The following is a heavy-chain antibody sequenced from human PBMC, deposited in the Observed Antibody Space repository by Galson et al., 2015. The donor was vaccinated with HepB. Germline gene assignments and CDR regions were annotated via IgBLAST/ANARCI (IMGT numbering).Heavy chain of an antibody. Sequence: SLRLSCAASGFTFSSYSMSWVRQAPGKGLEWVSSISSSSSYIYYADSVKGRFTISRDNAKNSLYLQMNSLRAEDTAVYYCARDPVAVAGSDDYWGQGTLVTVSS. CDR3: ARDPVAVAGSDDY. D-gene: IGHD6-19*01. J-gene: IGHJ4*02. CDR1: GFTFSSYS. CDR2: ISSSSSYI. V-gene: IGHV3-21*01.